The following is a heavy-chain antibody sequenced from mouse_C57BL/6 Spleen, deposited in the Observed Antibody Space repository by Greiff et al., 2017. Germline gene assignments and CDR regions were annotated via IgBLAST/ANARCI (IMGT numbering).Heavy chain of an antibody. Sequence: EVQRVESGPELVKPGASVKMSCKASGYTFTDYNMHWVKQSHGKSLEWIGYINPNNGGTSYNQKFKGKATLTVNKSSSTAYMELRSLTSEDSAVYYCARRTYDGYYAWFAYWGQGTLVTVSA. CDR3: ARRTYDGYYAWFAY. J-gene: IGHJ3*01. D-gene: IGHD2-3*01. CDR2: INPNNGGT. CDR1: GYTFTDYN. V-gene: IGHV1-22*01.